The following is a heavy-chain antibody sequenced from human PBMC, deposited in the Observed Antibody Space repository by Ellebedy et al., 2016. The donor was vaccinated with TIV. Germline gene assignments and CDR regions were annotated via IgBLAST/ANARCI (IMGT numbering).Heavy chain of an antibody. CDR3: ARGRYSSSWYKYYFDY. V-gene: IGHV1-2*04. CDR2: INPNSGGT. J-gene: IGHJ4*02. D-gene: IGHD6-13*01. Sequence: AASVKVSCKASGYTFTGYYMHWVRQAPGQGLEWMGWINPNSGGTNYAQKFQGWVTMTRDTSISTAYMELSRLRSDDTAVYYCARGRYSSSWYKYYFDYWGQGTLVTVSS. CDR1: GYTFTGYY.